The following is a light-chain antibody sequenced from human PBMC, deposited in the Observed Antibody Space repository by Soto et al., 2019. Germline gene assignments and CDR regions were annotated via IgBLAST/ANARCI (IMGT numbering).Light chain of an antibody. V-gene: IGKV3-15*01. CDR2: GAS. Sequence: VVKQSLAAVSVSKGERATLSCRASQSVSSFLAWYQQKPGQAPRLLIYGASTRATGFPARFSGSGSGTEFTLTISSLQSEDFAVYYCQQYGDRPLTFGGGTKVDNK. CDR1: QSVSSF. CDR3: QQYGDRPLT. J-gene: IGKJ4*01.